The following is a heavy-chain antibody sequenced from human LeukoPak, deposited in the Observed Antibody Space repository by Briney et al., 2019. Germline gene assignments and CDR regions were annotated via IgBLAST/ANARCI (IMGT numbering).Heavy chain of an antibody. CDR2: ISAYNGNT. D-gene: IGHD6-13*01. J-gene: IGHJ5*02. V-gene: IGHV1-2*02. CDR1: GYTFTSYY. Sequence: ASVKVSCKASGYTFTSYYMHWVRQAPGQGLEWMGWISAYNGNTNYAQKFQGRVTMTRDTSISTAYMELSRLRSDDTAVYYCARGSWGIAAAADTEYNWFDPWGQGTLVTVSS. CDR3: ARGSWGIAAAADTEYNWFDP.